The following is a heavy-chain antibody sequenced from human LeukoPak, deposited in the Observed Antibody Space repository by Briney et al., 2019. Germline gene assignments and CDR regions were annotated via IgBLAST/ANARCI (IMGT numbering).Heavy chain of an antibody. CDR2: INPDGSTT. D-gene: IGHD6-13*01. Sequence: GGSLRLSCAASGFTFITYWMHWVRQAPGKGLVWVSRINPDGSTTNYADSVKGRFTVSRDNAKNTLYLQMNSLRAEDTAVYYCARVSISWYHFDYWGQGTLVTVSS. V-gene: IGHV3-74*01. CDR3: ARVSISWYHFDY. J-gene: IGHJ4*02. CDR1: GFTFITYW.